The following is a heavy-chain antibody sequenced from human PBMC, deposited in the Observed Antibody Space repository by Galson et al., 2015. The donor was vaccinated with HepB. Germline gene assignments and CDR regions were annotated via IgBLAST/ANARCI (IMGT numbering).Heavy chain of an antibody. CDR1: EFTFSDYY. J-gene: IGHJ4*02. CDR3: AKDAIMLSNNPWYFDY. CDR2: ISNDGAYT. V-gene: IGHV3-11*05. D-gene: IGHD2-2*02. Sequence: SLRLSCAASEFTFSDYYMSWIRQAPGTGLEWISIISNDGAYTNYADSVQGRFTISRDNAKNSLFLQMNSLRVEDTAVYYCAKDAIMLSNNPWYFDYWGRGTMVTVSS.